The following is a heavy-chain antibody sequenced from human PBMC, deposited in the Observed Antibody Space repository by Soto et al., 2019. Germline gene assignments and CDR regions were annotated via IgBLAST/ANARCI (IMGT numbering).Heavy chain of an antibody. CDR2: ISYDGSNK. CDR1: GFTFRSYA. D-gene: IGHD3-22*01. Sequence: GGAPRTSCAAPGFTFRSYALSWVRQAPRKGLEWVAVISYDGSNKYYADSVKGRFTISRDNSKNTLYLQMNSLRAEDTAVYYCARDPAAYDSSGYYSHGMDVWGQGTTVTVSS. CDR3: ARDPAAYDSSGYYSHGMDV. J-gene: IGHJ6*02. V-gene: IGHV3-30-3*01.